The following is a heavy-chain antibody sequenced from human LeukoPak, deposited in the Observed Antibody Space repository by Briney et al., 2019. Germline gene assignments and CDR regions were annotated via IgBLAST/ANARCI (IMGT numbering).Heavy chain of an antibody. CDR2: INWNGGST. V-gene: IGHV3-20*04. J-gene: IGHJ4*02. Sequence: PGGSLRLSCAASGFTFDDYGMSWVRQAPGKGLEWVSGINWNGGSTGYADSVKGRFTISRDNAKNSLYLQMNSLRAEDTAVYYCARGYCSGGSCYAGVVYWGQGTLVTVSS. CDR3: ARGYCSGGSCYAGVVY. CDR1: GFTFDDYG. D-gene: IGHD2-15*01.